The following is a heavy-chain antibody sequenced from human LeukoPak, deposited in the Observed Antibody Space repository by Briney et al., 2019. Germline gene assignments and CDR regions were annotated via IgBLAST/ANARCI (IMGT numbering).Heavy chain of an antibody. Sequence: PGGSLRLSCAASGFTVSSNYMSWVRQAPGKGLEWVSVIYSGGSTYYADSVKGRFTISRDNSKNTLYLQMNSLRAEDTAVYYCARRYCSGGSCDTYFDYWGQGTLVTVSS. CDR1: GFTVSSNY. J-gene: IGHJ4*02. CDR3: ARRYCSGGSCDTYFDY. V-gene: IGHV3-66*01. D-gene: IGHD2-15*01. CDR2: IYSGGST.